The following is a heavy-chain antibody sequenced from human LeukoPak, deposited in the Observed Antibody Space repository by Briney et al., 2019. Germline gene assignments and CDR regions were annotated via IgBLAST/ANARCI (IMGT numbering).Heavy chain of an antibody. Sequence: GSLRLSCAASGFTFRVHNMDWVRQAPGKGLEWIGRSRNKANTYTTEYAASVKGRFTISRDDSKNSLYLQMNSLKTEDTAVYYCARGDSSGYYWNDYWGQGTLVTVSS. J-gene: IGHJ4*02. CDR3: ARGDSSGYYWNDY. D-gene: IGHD3-22*01. CDR1: GFTFRVHN. CDR2: SRNKANTYTT. V-gene: IGHV3-72*01.